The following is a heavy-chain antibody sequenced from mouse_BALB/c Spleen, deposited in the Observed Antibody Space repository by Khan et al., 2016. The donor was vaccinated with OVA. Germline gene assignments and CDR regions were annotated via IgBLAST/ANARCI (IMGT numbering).Heavy chain of an antibody. CDR1: GYSFTNYY. J-gene: IGHJ3*01. Sequence: QVQLQQSGAELVKPGASVKLSCKASGYSFTNYYMYWVKQRPGQGLEWIGEINPSNGSTNFNEKFKSKATLTVDKFSSIAYMQLSSLTSEDSAVYYCTRSGYGTFAYWGQGTLVTVAA. CDR2: INPSNGST. V-gene: IGHV1S81*02. CDR3: TRSGYGTFAY. D-gene: IGHD2-1*01.